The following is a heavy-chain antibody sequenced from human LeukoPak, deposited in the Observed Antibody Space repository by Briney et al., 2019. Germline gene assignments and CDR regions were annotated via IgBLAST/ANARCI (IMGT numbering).Heavy chain of an antibody. CDR3: ARDPDYYDSSGLNDY. V-gene: IGHV1-69*02. J-gene: IGHJ4*02. Sequence: ASVKVSCKASGGTFSSYTISWVRQAPGQGLEWMGRIIPILGIANYAQKFQGRVTITADKSTSTAYMELSSLRSEDTAVYYCARDPDYYDSSGLNDYWGQGTLVTASS. CDR1: GGTFSSYT. D-gene: IGHD3-22*01. CDR2: IIPILGIA.